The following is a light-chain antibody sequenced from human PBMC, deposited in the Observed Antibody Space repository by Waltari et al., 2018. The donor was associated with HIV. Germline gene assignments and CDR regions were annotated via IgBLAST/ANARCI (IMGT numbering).Light chain of an antibody. J-gene: IGLJ3*02. CDR1: SGYSNYN. CDR3: GADHAGGSNFVWV. Sequence: QPVLTQPPSASASLGASVTLTCTLSSGYSNYNVDWYQQRPGKGPRFVMRVGTGGIVGSKGDGIPDRCSGAGSGRNRYLTSKSIQEEDESDYHCGADHAGGSNFVWVFGGETKLTVL. CDR2: VGTGGIVG. V-gene: IGLV9-49*01.